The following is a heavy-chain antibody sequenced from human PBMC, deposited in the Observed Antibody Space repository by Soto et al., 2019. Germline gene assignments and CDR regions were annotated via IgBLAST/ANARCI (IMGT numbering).Heavy chain of an antibody. CDR3: TTDKSEMATILERDY. Sequence: PGGSLRLSCAASGFTFSNAWMSWVRQAPGKGLEWVGRIKSKTDGGTTDYAAPVKGRFTISRDDSKNTLYLQMNSLKTEDTAVYYCTTDKSEMATILERDYWGQGTLVTVS. D-gene: IGHD1-1*01. CDR2: IKSKTDGGTT. CDR1: GFTFSNAW. J-gene: IGHJ4*02. V-gene: IGHV3-15*01.